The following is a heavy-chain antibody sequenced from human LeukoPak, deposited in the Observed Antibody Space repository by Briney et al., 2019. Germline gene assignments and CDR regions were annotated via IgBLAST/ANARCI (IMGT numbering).Heavy chain of an antibody. CDR1: GFTFSGYT. D-gene: IGHD2-8*01. Sequence: GGSLRLSCAASGFTFSGYTMNWVRQAPEKGLEWVSSISSTSTYIYYADSVKGRSTISRDNAKSSLYLQMNSPRVEDTAVYYCATFAGTRDLDYWGQGTLVTVSS. CDR3: ATFAGTRDLDY. J-gene: IGHJ4*02. V-gene: IGHV3-21*01. CDR2: ISSTSTYI.